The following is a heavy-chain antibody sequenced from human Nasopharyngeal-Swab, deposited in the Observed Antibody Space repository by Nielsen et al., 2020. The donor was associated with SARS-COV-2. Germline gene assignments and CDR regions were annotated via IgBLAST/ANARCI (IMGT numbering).Heavy chain of an antibody. D-gene: IGHD3-3*01. CDR2: FDPEDGET. J-gene: IGHJ4*02. Sequence: ASVKVSWKVSGYTLTELSMHWVRQAPGKGLEWMGGFDPEDGETIYAQKFQGRVTMTEDTSTDTAYMELSSLRSEDTAVYYCATYPLRSGYYTGREFDYWGQGTLVTVSP. CDR1: GYTLTELS. V-gene: IGHV1-24*01. CDR3: ATYPLRSGYYTGREFDY.